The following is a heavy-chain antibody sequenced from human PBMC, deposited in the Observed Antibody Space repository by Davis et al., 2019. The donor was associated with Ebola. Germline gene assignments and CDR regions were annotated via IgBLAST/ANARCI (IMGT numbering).Heavy chain of an antibody. CDR2: INTKNGNP. D-gene: IGHD2-15*01. V-gene: IGHV7-4-1*02. CDR3: ARRMDCSGDSCYCLQH. Sequence: ASVKVSCKASGYTFAYYAMNWVRQAPGQGLEWMGWINTKNGNPTYAQGFTGRLVFSLDTSVSTASLEIRSLKAEDTAVYYSARRMDCSGDSCYCLQHWGQGTLVTVSS. J-gene: IGHJ1*01. CDR1: GYTFAYYA.